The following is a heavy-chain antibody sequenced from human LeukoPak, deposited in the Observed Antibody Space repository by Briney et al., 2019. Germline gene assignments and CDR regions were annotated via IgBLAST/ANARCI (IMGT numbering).Heavy chain of an antibody. CDR3: ARVMGRLVRTWYFDL. CDR2: IYDGGFT. CDR1: GFTFSSYA. J-gene: IGHJ2*01. Sequence: GGSLRLSCAASGFTFSSYAMSWVRQAPGKGLEWGSVIYDGGFTDYTDPVKGRFTISRDNSKSTLYLQMNTLRAEDTAVYDCARVMGRLVRTWYFDLWGRGTLVTVSS. D-gene: IGHD3-9*01. V-gene: IGHV3-66*01.